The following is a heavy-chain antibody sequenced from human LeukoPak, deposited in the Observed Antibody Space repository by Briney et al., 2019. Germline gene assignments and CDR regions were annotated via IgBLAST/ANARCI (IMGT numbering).Heavy chain of an antibody. D-gene: IGHD1-26*01. V-gene: IGHV3-11*04. J-gene: IGHJ3*02. CDR2: ISSSGSTI. Sequence: RPGGSLGLSCAASGFTFSDYYMSWIRQAPGKGLEWVSYISSSGSTIYYADSVKGRFTISRDNAKNSLYLQMNSLRAEDTAVYYCARELLLELQKAGAAFDIWGQGTMVTVSS. CDR1: GFTFSDYY. CDR3: ARELLLELQKAGAAFDI.